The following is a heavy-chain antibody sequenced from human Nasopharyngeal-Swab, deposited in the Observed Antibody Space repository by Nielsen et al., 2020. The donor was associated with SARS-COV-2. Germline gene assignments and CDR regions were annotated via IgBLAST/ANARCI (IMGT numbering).Heavy chain of an antibody. CDR1: GFTFDEYA. CDR3: AKELDIVVVPAAYGFGYYGMDV. Sequence: LKISCAASGFTFDEYAMHWVRQAPGKGLEWVSGISWKSGSIGYADSVKGRFTISRDNAKNSLYLQMNSLRAEDTALYYCAKELDIVVVPAAYGFGYYGMDVWGQGTTVTASS. D-gene: IGHD2-2*03. V-gene: IGHV3-9*01. J-gene: IGHJ6*02. CDR2: ISWKSGSI.